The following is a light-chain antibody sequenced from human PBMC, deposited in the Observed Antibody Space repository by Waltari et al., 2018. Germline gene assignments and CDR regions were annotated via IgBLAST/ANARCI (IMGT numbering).Light chain of an antibody. CDR3: QQYYSTPLT. V-gene: IGKV4-1*01. J-gene: IGKJ3*01. Sequence: DIVMTQSPDSLAVSLGDRAPINCKSSQSVLYSSNNKNYLAWYQQKPGQPPKLLIYWASTRESGVPDRFSGSGSGTDFTLTISSLQAEDVAVYYCQQYYSTPLTFGPGTKVDIK. CDR1: QSVLYSSNNKNY. CDR2: WAS.